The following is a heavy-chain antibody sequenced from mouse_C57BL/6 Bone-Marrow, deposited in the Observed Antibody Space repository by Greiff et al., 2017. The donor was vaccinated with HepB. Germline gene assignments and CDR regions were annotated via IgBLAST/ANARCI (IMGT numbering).Heavy chain of an antibody. V-gene: IGHV3-6*01. CDR1: GYSITSGYY. CDR3: AREGALRGGFDY. CDR2: ISYDGSN. D-gene: IGHD1-1*01. Sequence: ESGPGLVKPSQSLSLTCSVTGYSITSGYYWNWIRQFPGNKLEWMGYISYDGSNNYNPSLKNRISITRDTSKNQFFLKLNSVTTEDTATYYCAREGALRGGFDYWGQGTTLTVSS. J-gene: IGHJ2*01.